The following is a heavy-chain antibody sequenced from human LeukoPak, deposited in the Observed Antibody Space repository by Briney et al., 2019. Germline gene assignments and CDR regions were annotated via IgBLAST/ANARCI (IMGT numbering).Heavy chain of an antibody. V-gene: IGHV3-74*01. CDR2: INSDGGST. D-gene: IGHD1-1*01. CDR1: GFTFSSEW. Sequence: GSLRLSCAASGFTFSSEWMHWVRQAPGRGLVWISHINSDGGSTHYGDSVKGRFTVSRDNAKNSLFLQMNSLRAEDTAIYYCARSLTTLTYEGYWGQGTLVTVSS. CDR3: ARSLTTLTYEGY. J-gene: IGHJ4*02.